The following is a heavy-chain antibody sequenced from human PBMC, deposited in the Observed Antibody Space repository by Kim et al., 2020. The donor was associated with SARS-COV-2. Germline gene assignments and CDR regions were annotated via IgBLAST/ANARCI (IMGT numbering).Heavy chain of an antibody. D-gene: IGHD4-17*01. CDR2: ISSSGSTI. Sequence: GGSLRLSCAASGFTFSDYYMSWIRQAPGKGLEWVSYISSSGSTIYYADSVKGRFTISRDNAKNSLYLQMNSLRAEDTAVYYCARGMTTVTTWGNYYYYYGMDVWGQGTTVTVSS. CDR3: ARGMTTVTTWGNYYYYYGMDV. J-gene: IGHJ6*02. CDR1: GFTFSDYY. V-gene: IGHV3-11*04.